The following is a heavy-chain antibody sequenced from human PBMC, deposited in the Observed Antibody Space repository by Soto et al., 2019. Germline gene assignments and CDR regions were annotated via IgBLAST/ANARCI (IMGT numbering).Heavy chain of an antibody. J-gene: IGHJ4*02. Sequence: GSLMLSCAVAGYTFANHWMHWVRQAPGKGLEWVSRMNSDGSLINYADSVKGRFTVSRDNARNTLYLQMNSLRVEDTAVYYCATAEVDYWGPGTLVTVS. CDR3: ATAEVDY. CDR2: MNSDGSLI. CDR1: GYTFANHW. V-gene: IGHV3-74*01.